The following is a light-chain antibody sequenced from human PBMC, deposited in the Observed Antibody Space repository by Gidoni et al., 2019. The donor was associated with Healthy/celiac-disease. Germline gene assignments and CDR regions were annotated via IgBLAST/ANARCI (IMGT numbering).Light chain of an antibody. CDR3: QQSYSTLT. CDR1: QSISTY. J-gene: IGKJ3*01. V-gene: IGKV1-39*01. CDR2: AAA. Sequence: DIQMSQSPSSLSASVGDRVTITCRASQSISTYLNWYQQKSGKAPKLLIYAAASLQSGVPSRCSGSGDGADFTITISTLQPEDFATYYCQQSYSTLTFGPGTKVEIK.